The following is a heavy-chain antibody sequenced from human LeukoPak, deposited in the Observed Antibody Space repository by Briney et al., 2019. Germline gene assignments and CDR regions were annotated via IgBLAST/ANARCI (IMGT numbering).Heavy chain of an antibody. CDR2: IYNSGST. CDR3: AREYYDILTGSGNYFEY. J-gene: IGHJ4*02. V-gene: IGHV4-59*01. CDR1: GDSISRYF. D-gene: IGHD3-9*01. Sequence: SETLSLTCTVSGDSISRYFWTWIRQPPGKGLEWIGYIYNSGSTKYNPSLKSRATISLDASKNQFSLKLTSVTAADTAVYYCAREYYDILTGSGNYFEYWGPGTLVTVSS.